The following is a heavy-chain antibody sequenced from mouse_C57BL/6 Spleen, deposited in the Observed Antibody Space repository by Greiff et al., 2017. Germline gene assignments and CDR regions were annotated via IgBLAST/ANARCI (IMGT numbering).Heavy chain of an antibody. D-gene: IGHD1-1*01. CDR3: ARDTTVVEGYFDV. V-gene: IGHV1-42*01. J-gene: IGHJ1*03. CDR1: GYSFTGYY. Sequence: VQLQQSGPELVKPGASVKISCKASGYSFTGYYMNWVKQSPEKSLEWIGEINPSTGGTTYNQKFKAKATLTVDKSSSTAYMQLKSLTSEDSAVYYCARDTTVVEGYFDVWGTGTTVTVSS. CDR2: INPSTGGT.